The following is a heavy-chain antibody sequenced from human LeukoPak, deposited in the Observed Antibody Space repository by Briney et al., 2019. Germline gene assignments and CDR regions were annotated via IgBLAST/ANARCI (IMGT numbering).Heavy chain of an antibody. CDR3: ARSPPRIAVAAAFWDY. CDR2: INWNGGST. Sequence: GGSLRLSCAASGFTFDDYGMSWVRQAPGKGLEWVSGINWNGGSTGYADSVKGRFTISRDNAENSLYLQMNSLRAEDTALYYCARSPPRIAVAAAFWDYWGQGTLVTVSS. J-gene: IGHJ4*02. D-gene: IGHD6-19*01. CDR1: GFTFDDYG. V-gene: IGHV3-20*04.